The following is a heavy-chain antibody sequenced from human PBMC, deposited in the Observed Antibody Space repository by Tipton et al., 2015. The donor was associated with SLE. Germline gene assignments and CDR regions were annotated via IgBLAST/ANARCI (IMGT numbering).Heavy chain of an antibody. CDR2: MYYSGST. CDR1: GGSISSSGYY. V-gene: IGHV4-39*01. CDR3: VRHPVPPRGIMVVVLYYFDY. Sequence: TLSLTCTVSGGSISSSGYYWGWIRQSPGKGLEWIGSMYYSGSTYYNPPLKTRVTISVDTSKNQFSLKLSPVTAAGTAVVYCVRHPVPPRGIMVVVLYYFDYWGQGPLVTVSS. D-gene: IGHD2-21*01. J-gene: IGHJ4*02.